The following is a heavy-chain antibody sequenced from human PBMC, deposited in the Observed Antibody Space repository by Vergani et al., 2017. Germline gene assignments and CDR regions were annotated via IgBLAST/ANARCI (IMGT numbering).Heavy chain of an antibody. J-gene: IGHJ4*02. CDR3: ARHIAVAGLDY. D-gene: IGHD6-19*01. Sequence: QLQLQESGSGLVKPSQTLSLTCAVSGGSISSGYYWGWIRQPPGKGLEWIGSIYHSGSTYYNPSLKSRVTISVDTSKNQFSLKLSSVTAADTAVYYCARHIAVAGLDYWGQGTLVTVSS. CDR2: IYHSGST. CDR1: GGSISSGYY. V-gene: IGHV4-38-2*01.